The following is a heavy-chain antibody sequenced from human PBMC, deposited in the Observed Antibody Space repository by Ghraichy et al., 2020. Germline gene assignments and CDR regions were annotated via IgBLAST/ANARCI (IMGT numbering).Heavy chain of an antibody. V-gene: IGHV3-43*02. CDR3: AKNIGRGYGEN. CDR1: GFTFDDFA. Sequence: GGSLRLSCAASGFTFDDFAMHWVRQPPGKGLEWISVINRAGENTYYAASVKGRFTVSRDNSKNSLYLQMNSLRAEDTAFYYCAKNIGRGYGENWGQGTLVTVSS. D-gene: IGHD5-18*01. J-gene: IGHJ4*02. CDR2: INRAGENT.